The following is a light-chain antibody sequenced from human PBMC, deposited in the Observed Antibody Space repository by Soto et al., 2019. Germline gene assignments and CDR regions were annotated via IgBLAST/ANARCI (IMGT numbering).Light chain of an antibody. J-gene: IGLJ1*01. CDR1: SSNIGINT. CDR2: NNK. Sequence: QSVLTQPPSASESTGQRVTPSCSGSSSNIGINTVDWFQQLPGTAPKLLIYNNKQRPSGVPDRFSGSKSGTSASLAISGLQSEDESDYYCAAWDDSLNGYVFGTGTKVTVL. CDR3: AAWDDSLNGYV. V-gene: IGLV1-44*01.